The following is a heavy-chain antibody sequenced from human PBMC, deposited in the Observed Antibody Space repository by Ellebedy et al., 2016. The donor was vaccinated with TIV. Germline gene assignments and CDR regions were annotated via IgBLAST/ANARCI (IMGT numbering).Heavy chain of an antibody. CDR1: GFTFSDFG. J-gene: IGHJ4*02. CDR3: TRDPDGDYDFDY. D-gene: IGHD4-17*01. V-gene: IGHV3-69-1*01. Sequence: GESLKISCAASGFTFSDFGMIWVRQAPGKGLEWVSHVNSSEAKSYADSVKGRFTISRDNDKNSLYLQMNSLRAEDTAVYYCTRDPDGDYDFDYWGQGTLVTVSS. CDR2: VNSSEAK.